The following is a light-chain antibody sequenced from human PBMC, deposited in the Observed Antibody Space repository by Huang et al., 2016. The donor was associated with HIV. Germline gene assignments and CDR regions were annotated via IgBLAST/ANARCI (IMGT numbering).Light chain of an antibody. CDR1: NSLLHSNGYNY. CDR2: LGS. CDR3: MQALQTPIT. J-gene: IGKJ5*01. V-gene: IGKV2-28*01. Sequence: DIVMTQSPLSLPVTPGEPASISCRSNNSLLHSNGYNYLDWYLQKPGQSPQLLIYLGSNRASGVPDRFSGSGSGTDFTLKISRVEAEDVGVYYCMQALQTPITFGQGTRLEIK.